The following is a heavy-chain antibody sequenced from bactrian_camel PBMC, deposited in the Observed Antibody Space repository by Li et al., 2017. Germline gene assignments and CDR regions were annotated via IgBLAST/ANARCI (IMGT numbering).Heavy chain of an antibody. CDR2: INSDGGST. Sequence: VQLVESGGGLVQPGGSLTLSCAASEFTFSSYPMSWVRQAPGKGLELVSHINSDGGSTYYSDSVKGRFTISRDNAKNTMYLQMNSLKPEDTARYYCAPGLAGSTVPSSRGQGTQVTVS. V-gene: IGHV3S31*01. CDR1: EFTFSSYP. D-gene: IGHD6*01. J-gene: IGHJ4*01.